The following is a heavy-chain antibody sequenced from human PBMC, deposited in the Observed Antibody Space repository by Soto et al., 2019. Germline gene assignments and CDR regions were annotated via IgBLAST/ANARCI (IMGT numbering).Heavy chain of an antibody. J-gene: IGHJ3*02. Sequence: LSLHWVVSRGYICWSAWRRPSPQPPGKGLGWIGEIYHSGNTNYNPSLKSRVTISVDKSKNQFSLKLSSVTAADTAVYYCASRRITMIVVVFDAFDIWGQGTMVT. D-gene: IGHD3-22*01. CDR2: IYHSGNT. V-gene: IGHV4-4*02. CDR1: RGYICWSAW. CDR3: ASRRITMIVVVFDAFDI.